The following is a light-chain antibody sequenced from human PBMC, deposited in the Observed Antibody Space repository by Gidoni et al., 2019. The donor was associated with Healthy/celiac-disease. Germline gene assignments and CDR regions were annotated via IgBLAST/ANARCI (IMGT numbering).Light chain of an antibody. J-gene: IGKJ2*01. CDR3: QQYNNWPPYT. V-gene: IGKV3-15*01. CDR1: QSVSSN. Sequence: EIVMTQSPATLSVSPGERATRSCRASQSVSSNLAWYQQKPGQAPRLLIYGASTRATGIPARFSGSGSGTEFTLTISSLQSEDFAVYYCQQYNNWPPYTLGQXAKLEIK. CDR2: GAS.